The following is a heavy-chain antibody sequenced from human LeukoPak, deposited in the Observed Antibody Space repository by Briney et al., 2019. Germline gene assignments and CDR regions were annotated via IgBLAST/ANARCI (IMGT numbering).Heavy chain of an antibody. CDR1: GGSISTSNYY. CDR3: ARDHDYEGLKGNY. V-gene: IGHV4-39*07. Sequence: PSETLSLTCTVSGGSISTSNYYWGWLRQPPGKGLEWIGNIFYSGSTYYSPSLKSRVTISLDTSRNQFSLKLNSVTAADTAVYYCARDHDYEGLKGNYWGRGTMVTVSS. CDR2: IFYSGST. J-gene: IGHJ4*02. D-gene: IGHD3-16*01.